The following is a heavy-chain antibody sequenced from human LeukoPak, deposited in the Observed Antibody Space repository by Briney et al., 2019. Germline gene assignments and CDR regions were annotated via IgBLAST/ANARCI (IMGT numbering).Heavy chain of an antibody. Sequence: SETLSLTCTVSGGSISSYYWSWIRQPPGKGLEWIGYIYYSGSTNYNPSLKSRVTISVDTSKNQFSLKLSSVTAADTAVYYCATRITMVRGLSGFDYWGQGTLVAVSS. J-gene: IGHJ4*02. CDR3: ATRITMVRGLSGFDY. CDR2: IYYSGST. D-gene: IGHD3-10*01. V-gene: IGHV4-59*12. CDR1: GGSISSYY.